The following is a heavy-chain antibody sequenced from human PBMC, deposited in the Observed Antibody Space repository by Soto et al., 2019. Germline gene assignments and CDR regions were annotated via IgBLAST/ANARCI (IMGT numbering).Heavy chain of an antibody. CDR2: MSRTGDNT. D-gene: IGHD3-22*01. Sequence: VSLRLSCAASGFTFSIYAMTWVRQSPGKGLEWVSSMSRTGDNTYYADSVKGRFTISRDNSKNTLYLQMNSLRAEDTAIYYCAKDQSNSNPLYYFDFWGPGTLVTVSS. J-gene: IGHJ4*02. V-gene: IGHV3-23*01. CDR3: AKDQSNSNPLYYFDF. CDR1: GFTFSIYA.